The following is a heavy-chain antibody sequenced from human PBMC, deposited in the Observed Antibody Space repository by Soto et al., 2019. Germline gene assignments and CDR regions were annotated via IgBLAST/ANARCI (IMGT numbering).Heavy chain of an antibody. J-gene: IGHJ4*02. Sequence: QVQLVQSGAEVKKPESSVKVSCKTSGGTFVRHVISWVRQDPGQGPEWMGKINPLSGIPNYAQKFQDRVTFIAETDSSTAYMELSSLRSDDTAVYYCATPACAATWCSPSHNLDHWGQGTLVTVSS. CDR1: GGTFVRHV. CDR3: ATPACAATWCSPSHNLDH. D-gene: IGHD2-2*01. CDR2: INPLSGIP. V-gene: IGHV1-69*09.